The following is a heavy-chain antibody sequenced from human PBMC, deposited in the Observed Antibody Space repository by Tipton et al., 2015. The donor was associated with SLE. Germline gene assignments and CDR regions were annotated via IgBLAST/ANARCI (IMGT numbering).Heavy chain of an antibody. V-gene: IGHV4-38-2*02. Sequence: TLSLTCTVSGFSISSYYWGWIRQPPGKGLEWLGTNYHSGTTYYKPSLESRLTLSIDTSKNQFSLKLSSVTAADTAVYYCARTNLQESLVDWYFDLRGRGTLVTVSS. D-gene: IGHD5-24*01. J-gene: IGHJ2*01. CDR2: NYHSGTT. CDR1: GFSISSYY. CDR3: ARTNLQESLVDWYFDL.